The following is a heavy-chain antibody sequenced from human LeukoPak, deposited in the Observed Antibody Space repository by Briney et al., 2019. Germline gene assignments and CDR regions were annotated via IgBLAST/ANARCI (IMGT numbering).Heavy chain of an antibody. CDR1: GFTFSTYW. V-gene: IGHV3-7*01. J-gene: IGHJ4*02. CDR2: IKQDGSDK. Sequence: GGSPRLSCAASGFTFSTYWMSWVRQAPGKGLEWVANIKQDGSDKYYVDSVKGRFTISRDNAKNSLFLQMNSLRAEDTAVYYCARVRCSSNSRFPDYWGQGTLVTVSS. CDR3: ARVRCSSNSRFPDY. D-gene: IGHD2-2*01.